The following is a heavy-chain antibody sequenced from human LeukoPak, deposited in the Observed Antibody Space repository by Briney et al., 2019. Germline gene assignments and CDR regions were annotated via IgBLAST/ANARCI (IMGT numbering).Heavy chain of an antibody. CDR2: IYYSGST. CDR3: ARGPFSSSWYSDRYFDL. Sequence: SETLSLTCTVSGGSISSSSYYWGWIRQPPGKGLEWIGSIYYSGSTYYNPSLKSRVTISVDTSKNQFSLKLSSVTAADTAVYYCARGPFSSSWYSDRYFDLWGRGTLVTVSS. V-gene: IGHV4-39*01. CDR1: GGSISSSSYY. J-gene: IGHJ2*01. D-gene: IGHD6-13*01.